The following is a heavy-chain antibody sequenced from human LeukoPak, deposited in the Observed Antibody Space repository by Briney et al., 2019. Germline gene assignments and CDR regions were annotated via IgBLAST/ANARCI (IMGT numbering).Heavy chain of an antibody. Sequence: GGSLRLSCAASGFTFISYAMSWDRQAPGKGLEWVSTISGSGGSTYYADSVKGRFTISRDNSKNTLYLQMNSLRAEDTAVYYCAKLGTRGFYFDYWGQGTLVTVSS. CDR2: ISGSGGST. D-gene: IGHD3-16*01. CDR1: GFTFISYA. V-gene: IGHV3-23*01. J-gene: IGHJ4*02. CDR3: AKLGTRGFYFDY.